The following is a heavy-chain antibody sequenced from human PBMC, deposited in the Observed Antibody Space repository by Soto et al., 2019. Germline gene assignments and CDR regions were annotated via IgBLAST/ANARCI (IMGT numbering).Heavy chain of an antibody. Sequence: GESLQMSCQCSVCSFTSYCISWLRQLPGKGLEWMGIIFPGDSDTRYSPSFQGQVTISADKSISTAYLQWSSLKASDTAMYYCARGNYGSGSYYKGWFDTWGQGTLVTVS. J-gene: IGHJ5*02. CDR1: VCSFTSYC. V-gene: IGHV5-51*01. CDR3: ARGNYGSGSYYKGWFDT. CDR2: IFPGDSDT. D-gene: IGHD3-10*01.